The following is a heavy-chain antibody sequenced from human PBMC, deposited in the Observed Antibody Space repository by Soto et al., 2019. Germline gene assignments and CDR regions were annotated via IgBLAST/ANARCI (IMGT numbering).Heavy chain of an antibody. CDR1: GFTFSSYW. V-gene: IGHV3-7*01. D-gene: IGHD3-10*01. Sequence: GGSLRLSCAASGFTFSSYWMSWVRQAPGKGLEWVANIKQDGSEKYYVDSVKGRFTISRDNAKNSLYLQMNSLRAEDTAVYYCARDGSGSYPRAGHYYYYMDVWGKGTTVTVSS. CDR2: IKQDGSEK. CDR3: ARDGSGSYPRAGHYYYYMDV. J-gene: IGHJ6*03.